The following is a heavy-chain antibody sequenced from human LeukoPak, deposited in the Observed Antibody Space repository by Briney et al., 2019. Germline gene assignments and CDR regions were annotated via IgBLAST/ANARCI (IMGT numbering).Heavy chain of an antibody. CDR1: GYSISSGYY. Sequence: TSETLSLTCTVSGYSISSGYYWGWIRQPPGKGLEWIGSIYHSGSTYYNPSLKSRVTISVDTSKNQFSLKLSSVTAADTAVYYCASYVSGYFDYWGQGTLVTVSS. J-gene: IGHJ4*02. CDR3: ASYVSGYFDY. D-gene: IGHD6-25*01. V-gene: IGHV4-38-2*02. CDR2: IYHSGST.